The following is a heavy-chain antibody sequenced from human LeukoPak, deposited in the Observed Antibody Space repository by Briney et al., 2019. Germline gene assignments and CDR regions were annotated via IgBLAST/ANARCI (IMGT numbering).Heavy chain of an antibody. Sequence: SETLSLTCTVSGGSIRSSSYYWGWIRQPPGKGLEWIGNIYYSGSTYYSPSLKSRVTISVDTSKNHFSLKLSSVTAADTAVYFCARERRDGYRRFDYRGQGTLVTVSS. D-gene: IGHD5-24*01. CDR2: IYYSGST. J-gene: IGHJ4*02. CDR3: ARERRDGYRRFDY. CDR1: GGSIRSSSYY. V-gene: IGHV4-39*07.